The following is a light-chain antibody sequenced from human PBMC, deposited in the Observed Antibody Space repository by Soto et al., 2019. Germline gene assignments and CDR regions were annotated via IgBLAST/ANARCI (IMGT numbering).Light chain of an antibody. CDR1: LSVSSSY. V-gene: IGKV3-20*01. Sequence: EIVLTQSPGTLSLSPGERATLSCRASLSVSSSYLGWYQQKPGQAPRLLIYGASGRATGIPDRFSGSGSGTDFTLTISRLEPEDFAVYYCQHYGGSPSFTFGPGTKVDIK. J-gene: IGKJ3*01. CDR3: QHYGGSPSFT. CDR2: GAS.